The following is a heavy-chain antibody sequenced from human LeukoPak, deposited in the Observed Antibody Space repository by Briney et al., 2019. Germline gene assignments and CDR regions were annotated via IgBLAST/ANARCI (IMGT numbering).Heavy chain of an antibody. CDR1: GYTFTHYD. D-gene: IGHD3-10*01. J-gene: IGHJ4*02. CDR2: MNSNSGKT. V-gene: IGHV1-8*01. Sequence: ASVKGSCKASGYTFTHYDIMWVRHATGQGPEWRGWMNSNSGKTGYAQKLQARVTMTRDTFINPAYMELHSLTSEDTAVYYCARGRGGTVVRGYLDYWGQGTLVTVSS. CDR3: ARGRGGTVVRGYLDY.